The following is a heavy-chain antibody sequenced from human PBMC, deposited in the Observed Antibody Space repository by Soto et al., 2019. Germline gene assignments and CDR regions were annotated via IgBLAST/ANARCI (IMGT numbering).Heavy chain of an antibody. J-gene: IGHJ3*02. Sequence: SETLSLTCTVSGDSISSSNSHWGWTRQPPGKGLEYIGSVYYGGAIFYSGNIYYNPSLKSRVTISVDTSKNQFSLRLSSVTAADTGVYYCVRYDRINMKPYSPEGLHIWGQGTMVT. D-gene: IGHD3-3*02. V-gene: IGHV4-39*01. CDR3: VRYDRINMKPYSPEGLHI. CDR1: GDSISSSNSH. CDR2: VYYGGAIFYSGNI.